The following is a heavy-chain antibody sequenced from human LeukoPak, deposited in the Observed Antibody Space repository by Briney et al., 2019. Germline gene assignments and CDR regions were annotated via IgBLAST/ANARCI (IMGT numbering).Heavy chain of an antibody. J-gene: IGHJ4*02. CDR3: AKDHNNRRSDVLRYFDY. CDR1: GFTFSSYG. D-gene: IGHD4-17*01. V-gene: IGHV3-23*01. CDR2: ISGSGGST. Sequence: GGSLRLSCAASGFTFSSYGMSWVRQAPGKGLEWVSTISGSGGSTYYADSVKGRFAISRDNSKTTLYLQMNSLRAEDSAAYYCAKDHNNRRSDVLRYFDYWGQGTLVTVST.